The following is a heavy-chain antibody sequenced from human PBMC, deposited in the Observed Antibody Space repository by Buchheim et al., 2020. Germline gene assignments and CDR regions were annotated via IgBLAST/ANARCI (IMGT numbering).Heavy chain of an antibody. Sequence: EVQLVESGGGLVQPGGSLRLSCAASGFTFNNYWMHWVRQAPGKGLVWVSRIDTDGSRTDFADSVKGRFSISRDNAKNTVNLQMNTLRAEDTAVYYCVRGGVHSSSSYGKSWGQGTL. D-gene: IGHD6-6*01. J-gene: IGHJ5*02. CDR1: GFTFNNYW. V-gene: IGHV3-74*01. CDR3: VRGGVHSSSSYGKS. CDR2: IDTDGSRT.